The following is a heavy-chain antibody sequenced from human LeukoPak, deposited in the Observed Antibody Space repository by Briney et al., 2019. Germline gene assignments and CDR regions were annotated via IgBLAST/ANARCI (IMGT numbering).Heavy chain of an antibody. Sequence: PGRSLRLSCAASGFTFSSYGMHWVRQAPGKGLEWLAVISYDGSNKYYADSVKGRFTISRDNSKNTLYLQMNSLRAEDTAVYYCAKDVGATPGGWGQGTLVTVSS. CDR3: AKDVGATPGG. CDR1: GFTFSSYG. CDR2: ISYDGSNK. J-gene: IGHJ1*01. D-gene: IGHD1-26*01. V-gene: IGHV3-30*18.